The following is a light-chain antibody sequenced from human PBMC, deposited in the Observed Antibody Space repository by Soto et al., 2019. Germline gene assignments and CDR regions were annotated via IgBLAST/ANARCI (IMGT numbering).Light chain of an antibody. V-gene: IGLV2-14*01. J-gene: IGLJ1*01. CDR3: SSYTTSSTGV. CDR1: SSDVGGYNY. CDR2: EVS. Sequence: QSALTQPASVSGSPGQSITISCTGTSSDVGGYNYVSWYQQHPGKATKLLIYEVSNRPSGVSNRFSGSKSGNTASLTISGLQAEDEADYYCSSYTTSSTGVFGTGTKLTV.